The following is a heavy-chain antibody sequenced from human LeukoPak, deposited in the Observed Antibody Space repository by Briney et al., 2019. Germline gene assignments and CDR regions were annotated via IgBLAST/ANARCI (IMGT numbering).Heavy chain of an antibody. D-gene: IGHD4-11*01. CDR3: AKDESYSHLYYYYYYGMDV. Sequence: PGGSLRLSCAASGFTFSSYGMHWVRQAPGKGLEWVAFIRYDGSNKYYADSVKGRFTNSRDNSKNTLYLQMNSLRAEDTAVYYCAKDESYSHLYYYYYYGMDVWGQGTTVTVSS. CDR2: IRYDGSNK. CDR1: GFTFSSYG. J-gene: IGHJ6*02. V-gene: IGHV3-30*02.